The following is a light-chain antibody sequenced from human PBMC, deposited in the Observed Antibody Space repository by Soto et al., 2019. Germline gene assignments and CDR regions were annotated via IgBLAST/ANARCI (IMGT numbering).Light chain of an antibody. J-gene: IGKJ5*01. CDR3: QQRSNWPIT. Sequence: EIVLTQSPATLSFSPGERATLSCRTSQSVSSYFAWYQQKPGRAPRLLIYAASNRATGIPARFIGSGYGTDFTLTISSLEPEDCAVYYCQQRSNWPITFGQGTRLEIK. CDR1: QSVSSY. V-gene: IGKV3-11*01. CDR2: AAS.